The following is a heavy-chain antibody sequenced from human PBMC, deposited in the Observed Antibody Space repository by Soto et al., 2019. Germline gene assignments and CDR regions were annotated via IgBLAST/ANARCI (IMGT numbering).Heavy chain of an antibody. CDR1: GRTFSSYP. CDR2: IIPILGIA. V-gene: IGHV1-69*02. J-gene: IGHJ5*02. Sequence: SVKVSCKSSGRTFSSYPISWLRQAPGQGLEWMGRIIPILGIANYAQKFQGRVTITADKSTSTAYMELSSLRSEDTPVHYCASGLGPTYYDILPAQGECFDPWGQAPLVSVAS. CDR3: ASGLGPTYYDILPAQGECFDP. D-gene: IGHD3-9*01.